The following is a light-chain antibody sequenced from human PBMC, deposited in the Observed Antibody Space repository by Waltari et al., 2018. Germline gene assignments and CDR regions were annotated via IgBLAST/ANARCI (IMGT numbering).Light chain of an antibody. Sequence: DIQMTQSPSSVSASVGDRVTITCRASQDISSWLAWYQQKPGQAPRLLIYAVSILHSGVPSRFSGSGSGTEFTFTITSLQPEDFAIYYCQQGDGFHPITFGQGTRLE. V-gene: IGKV1-12*01. CDR1: QDISSW. CDR3: QQGDGFHPIT. J-gene: IGKJ5*01. CDR2: AVS.